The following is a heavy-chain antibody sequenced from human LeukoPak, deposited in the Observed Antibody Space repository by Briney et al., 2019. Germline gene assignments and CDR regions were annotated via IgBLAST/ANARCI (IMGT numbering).Heavy chain of an antibody. J-gene: IGHJ4*02. CDR1: GGSISTYY. D-gene: IGHD3-10*01. Sequence: PSETLSLTCTLSGGSISTYYWSWVRQPPGKGLEWIGNIYYTGSTDYNPSLKSRVTMSVDTSKNQFSLKLSSVTAADTAVYYCARDRAIVDYYGSGSFDYWGQGTLVTVSS. V-gene: IGHV4-59*12. CDR2: IYYTGST. CDR3: ARDRAIVDYYGSGSFDY.